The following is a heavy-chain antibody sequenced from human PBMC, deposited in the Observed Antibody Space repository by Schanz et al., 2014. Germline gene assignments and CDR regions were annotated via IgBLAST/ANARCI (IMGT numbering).Heavy chain of an antibody. D-gene: IGHD4-17*01. J-gene: IGHJ6*02. V-gene: IGHV3-66*01. Sequence: EVQLVESGGGLVQPGGSLRLSCAASGFTVSSNYMSWVRQAPGKGLEWVSFIYGGSTYYTDSVKGRFTISRDNSKNTLYLQMNSLRVEDTAVYYCARVRAYDYGAEAHGMDVWGHGTTVTFSS. CDR2: IYGGST. CDR3: ARVRAYDYGAEAHGMDV. CDR1: GFTVSSNY.